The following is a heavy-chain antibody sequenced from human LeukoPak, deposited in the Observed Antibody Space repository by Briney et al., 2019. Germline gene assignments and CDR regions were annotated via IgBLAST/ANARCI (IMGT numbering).Heavy chain of an antibody. CDR2: VYHSGST. CDR3: ARANPNWNPPDY. V-gene: IGHV4-59*08. Sequence: SETLSLTCTVSGGSMTSYFWSWIRQPPGKGLEWIGYVYHSGSTSYNPSLKSRVSISEDTSKNQFSLKLSSVTAADTAVYYCARANPNWNPPDYWGQGTLATVSS. J-gene: IGHJ4*02. CDR1: GGSMTSYF. D-gene: IGHD1-1*01.